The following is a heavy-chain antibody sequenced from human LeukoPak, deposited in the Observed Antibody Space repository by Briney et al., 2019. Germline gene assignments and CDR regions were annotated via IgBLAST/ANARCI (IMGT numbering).Heavy chain of an antibody. Sequence: SQTLSLTCTVSGCSISSGSYYWSWIRQPAGKGLEWIRRIYTSGSTNYNPSLKSRVTITVDTSKNQFSLKLSSVTAADTAVYYCASGYCSSTSCHPPYYGMDVWGQGTTVTVSS. V-gene: IGHV4-61*02. CDR3: ASGYCSSTSCHPPYYGMDV. D-gene: IGHD2-2*01. CDR1: GCSISSGSYY. CDR2: IYTSGST. J-gene: IGHJ6*02.